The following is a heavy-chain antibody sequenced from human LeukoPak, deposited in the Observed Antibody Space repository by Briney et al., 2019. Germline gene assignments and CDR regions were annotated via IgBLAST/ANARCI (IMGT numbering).Heavy chain of an antibody. J-gene: IGHJ4*02. D-gene: IGHD1/OR15-1a*01. CDR2: INPNSGGT. CDR3: ARDLGSGELEQY. CDR1: GYIFIDYY. Sequence: ASVKVSCKASGYIFIDYYIHWVRQSPGQGLEWMGWINPNSGGTTYAQKFQGRVTMTRDTSISTAYMELSRLRSDDTAVYYCARDLGSGELEQYWGQGTLVTVSS. V-gene: IGHV1-2*02.